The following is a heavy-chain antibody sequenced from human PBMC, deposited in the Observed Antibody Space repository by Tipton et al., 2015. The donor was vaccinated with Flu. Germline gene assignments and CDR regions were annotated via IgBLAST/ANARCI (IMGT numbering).Heavy chain of an antibody. Sequence: QLVQSGGGVVQPGRSLRLSCVASGFTFNNYGIHWIRQAPGKGLEWVTIISYDGSNKYYADSVKGRFTVSRDNAKNSLYLQLNSLRAEDTAVYYCARDRNYNAVGTSGYYEAFDIGGKGTMVTVSS. V-gene: IGHV3-30*03. CDR2: ISYDGSNK. D-gene: IGHD3-22*01. CDR3: ARDRNYNAVGTSGYYEAFDI. J-gene: IGHJ3*02. CDR1: GFTFNNYG.